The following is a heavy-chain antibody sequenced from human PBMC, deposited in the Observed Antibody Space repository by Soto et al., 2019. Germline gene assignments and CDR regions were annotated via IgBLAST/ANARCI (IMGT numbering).Heavy chain of an antibody. CDR1: GYTFTSYG. CDR2: ISAYNGNT. V-gene: IGHV1-18*01. J-gene: IGHJ4*02. D-gene: IGHD3-22*01. CDR3: ASGRYDASGYFDY. Sequence: ASVKFSCKASGYTFTSYGISWVRQAPGQGLEWMGWISAYNGNTNYAQKLQDRVTFTGDTSLNTAYMELSSLRSDDTAMFYCASGRYDASGYFDYWGQGTLVTVSS.